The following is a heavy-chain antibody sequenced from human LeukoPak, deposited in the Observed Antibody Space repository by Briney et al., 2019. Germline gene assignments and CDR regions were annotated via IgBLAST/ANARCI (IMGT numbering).Heavy chain of an antibody. Sequence: GGSLRRSCAASGFTFSTFEMNWVRQAPGKGLERVSYIGPSGKSTYYADSVKGRFTISRDNAKNSLYLQMNSLRAEDTAVYYCASSWPFDYWGQGTLVTVSS. CDR2: IGPSGKST. V-gene: IGHV3-48*03. J-gene: IGHJ4*02. CDR1: GFTFSTFE. CDR3: ASSWPFDY. D-gene: IGHD6-13*01.